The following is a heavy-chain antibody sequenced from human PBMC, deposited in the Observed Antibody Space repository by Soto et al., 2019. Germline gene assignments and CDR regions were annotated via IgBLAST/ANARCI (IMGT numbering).Heavy chain of an antibody. CDR3: ARGPSRISDY. J-gene: IGHJ4*02. V-gene: IGHV1-58*01. Sequence: SLKVSCKASGFTFARSAVQWVRQGRGQRLEWMGWIVVGSGNTNYAQKFQERVTITADISTSTAYMELSSLRSEDTAVYYCARGPSRISDYWGQGTLVTVSS. CDR1: GFTFARSA. D-gene: IGHD2-15*01. CDR2: IVVGSGNT.